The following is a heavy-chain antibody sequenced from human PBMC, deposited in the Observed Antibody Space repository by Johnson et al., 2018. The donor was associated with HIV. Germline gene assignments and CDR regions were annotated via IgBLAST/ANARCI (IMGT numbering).Heavy chain of an antibody. D-gene: IGHD1-20*01. CDR1: GFTFGDSA. V-gene: IGHV3-49*04. Sequence: MLLVESGGGLVQPGRSLRLSCSTSGFTFGDSAMSWVRQAPGKGLEWVAFIRSKAYGGTTEYAASVKGRFTVSRDDSKSIAYLQRNKQKTEDTGLYYCTRDSNLNWNDNVAFDILGQGTMVTVSS. CDR2: IRSKAYGGTT. J-gene: IGHJ3*02. CDR3: TRDSNLNWNDNVAFDI.